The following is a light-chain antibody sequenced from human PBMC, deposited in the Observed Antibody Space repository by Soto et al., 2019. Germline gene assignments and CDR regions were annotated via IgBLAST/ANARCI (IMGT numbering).Light chain of an antibody. CDR3: QQRSNWPRT. Sequence: EIVLTQSPATLSLSPGERATLSCRASYLAWYQQKPGQAPRLLIYDASDRATGIPARFSGSGSGTDFTLTISSLEPEDFAVYYCQQRSNWPRTFGLGTKVDIK. J-gene: IGKJ1*01. V-gene: IGKV3-11*01. CDR2: DAS. CDR1: Y.